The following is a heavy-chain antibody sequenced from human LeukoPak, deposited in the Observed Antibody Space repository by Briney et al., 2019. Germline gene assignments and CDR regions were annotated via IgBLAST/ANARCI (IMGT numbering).Heavy chain of an antibody. Sequence: PGGSLRLSCAASGFTFSSYAMSWVRQAPGKGLECISYLSRRGGTIYYADSVKGRFTVSWDNAKNSFYLQMNSLRAEDTAVFYCARDLGPYNTSPNSGAFDIWGQGTMVAVSS. J-gene: IGHJ3*02. V-gene: IGHV3-48*04. D-gene: IGHD1-14*01. CDR1: GFTFSSYA. CDR2: LSRRGGTI. CDR3: ARDLGPYNTSPNSGAFDI.